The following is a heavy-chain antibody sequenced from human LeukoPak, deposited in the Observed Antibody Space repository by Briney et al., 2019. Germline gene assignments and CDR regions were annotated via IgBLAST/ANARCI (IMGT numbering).Heavy chain of an antibody. V-gene: IGHV4-39*07. D-gene: IGHD4-23*01. J-gene: IGHJ4*02. CDR3: VYGGNSGDWFY. CDR2: IYHSGST. Sequence: PSETLSLTCTVSGGSIRSSSYYWGWIRQPPGKGLEWIGSIYHSGSTNYNPSLKSRLTISVDESKNQFSLRLSSVTAADTAVYYCVYGGNSGDWFYWGQGTLVTVSS. CDR1: GGSIRSSSYY.